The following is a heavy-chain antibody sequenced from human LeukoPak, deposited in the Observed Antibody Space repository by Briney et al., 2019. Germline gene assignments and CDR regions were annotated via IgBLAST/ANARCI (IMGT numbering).Heavy chain of an antibody. D-gene: IGHD5-24*01. J-gene: IGHJ4*02. Sequence: HSGGSLRLSCAASGFTFSSYSMNWVRQAPGKALEWVSAISGSGGSTYYADSVKGRFTISRDNSKNTLYLQMNSLRAEDTAVYYCAKDRDLVGPHFDYWGQGTLVTVSS. CDR2: ISGSGGST. CDR1: GFTFSSYS. CDR3: AKDRDLVGPHFDY. V-gene: IGHV3-23*01.